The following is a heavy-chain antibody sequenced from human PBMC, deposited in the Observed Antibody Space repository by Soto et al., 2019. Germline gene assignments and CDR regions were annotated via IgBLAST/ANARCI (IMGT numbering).Heavy chain of an antibody. CDR1: GFTFSSYE. CDR2: ISSSGSTI. CDR3: ARGGSFWSGYYY. V-gene: IGHV3-48*03. J-gene: IGHJ4*02. Sequence: GGSLRLSCAASGFTFSSYEMNWVRQAPGKGLEWVSYISSSGSTIYYADSVKGRFTISRDNAKNSLYLQMNSLRAEDTAVYYCARGGSFWSGYYYWGQGTLVTVSS. D-gene: IGHD3-3*01.